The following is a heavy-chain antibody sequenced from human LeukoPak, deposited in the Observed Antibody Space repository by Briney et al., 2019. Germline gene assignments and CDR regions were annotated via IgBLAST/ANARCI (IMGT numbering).Heavy chain of an antibody. D-gene: IGHD3-16*01. CDR3: ARVGAATYACDI. Sequence: GGSLRLSCAASGFTFSSYWMHWVRQAPGKGLVWVSRIKSDGSSTSYADSVKGRFTISRDNAKNTLYLQMNSLRAEDTAVYYCARVGAATYACDIWGQGKMVIVSS. V-gene: IGHV3-74*01. CDR1: GFTFSSYW. CDR2: IKSDGSST. J-gene: IGHJ3*02.